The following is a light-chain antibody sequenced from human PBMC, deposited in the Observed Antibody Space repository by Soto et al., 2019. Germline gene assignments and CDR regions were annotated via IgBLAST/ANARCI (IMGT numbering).Light chain of an antibody. CDR2: GNS. CDR1: NSNIGAGYD. V-gene: IGLV1-40*01. Sequence: QSVLTQPPSVSGAPGQRVTISCTGYNSNIGAGYDVHWYQQLPGTAPKLLIFGNSNRPSGVPDRFSASKSGTSASLAITGRQAEDEADYYCRSYDSSLSGWVFGGGTKLTVL. J-gene: IGLJ3*02. CDR3: RSYDSSLSGWV.